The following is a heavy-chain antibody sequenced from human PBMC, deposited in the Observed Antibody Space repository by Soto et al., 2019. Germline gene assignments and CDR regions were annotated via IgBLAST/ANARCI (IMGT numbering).Heavy chain of an antibody. J-gene: IGHJ3*02. D-gene: IGHD6-13*01. CDR1: GFTFSSYA. CDR2: ISNDGRNK. V-gene: IGHV3-30*04. Sequence: QVQLVESGGGVVQPGRSLRLSCAASGFTFSSYAMHWVRQAPGKGLDWVAVISNDGRNKYYANSVKGRFTISRDNSKNTLYLQMNSLRPEDTAVYYCARAYAYSSSWYAGSFDIWSQGTMVTVSS. CDR3: ARAYAYSSSWYAGSFDI.